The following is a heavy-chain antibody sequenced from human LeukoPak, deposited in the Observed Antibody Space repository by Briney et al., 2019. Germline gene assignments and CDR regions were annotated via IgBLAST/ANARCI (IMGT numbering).Heavy chain of an antibody. Sequence: GRSLRLSCAASGFTFSSYGMHWVRQAPGKGLEWVAVIWYDGSNKYYADSVKGRFTISRDNSKNTLYLQMSSLRAEDTAVYYCARARSIAVVPLDYWGQGTLVTVSS. V-gene: IGHV3-33*01. CDR2: IWYDGSNK. CDR3: ARARSIAVVPLDY. CDR1: GFTFSSYG. J-gene: IGHJ4*02. D-gene: IGHD6-19*01.